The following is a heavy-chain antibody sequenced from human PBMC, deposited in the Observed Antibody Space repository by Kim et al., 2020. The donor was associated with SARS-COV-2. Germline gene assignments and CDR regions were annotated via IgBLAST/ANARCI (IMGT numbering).Heavy chain of an antibody. J-gene: IGHJ5*01. CDR1: GFTFEHYY. CDR2: IMQDGSDK. Sequence: GRSLRLSCVASGFTFEHYYMSWVRQAPGKGLEWVANIMQDGSDKFYVDSVKGRFTISRDNAKRSLYLQLNSLRVEDTAMYYCARVKTGTTPWFDSWGLGTLVTVSS. CDR3: ARVKTGTTPWFDS. V-gene: IGHV3-7*01. D-gene: IGHD1-1*01.